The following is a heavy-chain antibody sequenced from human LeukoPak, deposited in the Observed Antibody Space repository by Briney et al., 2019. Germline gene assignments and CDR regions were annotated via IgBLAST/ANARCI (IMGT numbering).Heavy chain of an antibody. CDR2: ISASGGST. J-gene: IGHJ4*02. V-gene: IGHV3-23*01. Sequence: GGSLRLSCAASGFTVSSSYMSWVRQAPGKGLEWISAISASGGSTYYADSVKGRFTISRDKSKNTLYLQMTSLRAEDTAVYYCAKEGSSGWYSFFDYWGPGTLVTVSS. CDR1: GFTVSSSY. D-gene: IGHD6-19*01. CDR3: AKEGSSGWYSFFDY.